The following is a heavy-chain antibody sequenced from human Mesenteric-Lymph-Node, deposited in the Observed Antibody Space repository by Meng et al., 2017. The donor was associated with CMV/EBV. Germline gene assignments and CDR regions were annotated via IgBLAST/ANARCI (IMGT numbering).Heavy chain of an antibody. CDR3: AKEREGYCSSTSCYLYDY. CDR1: GFTFSSYW. D-gene: IGHD2-2*01. J-gene: IGHJ4*02. V-gene: IGHV3-30*02. CDR2: IRYDGSNK. Sequence: SCAASGFTFSSYWMNWVSQAPGKGLEWVAFIRYDGSNKYYADSVKGRFTISRDNSKTTLYLQMNSLRAEDTAVYYCAKEREGYCSSTSCYLYDYWGQGTLVTVSS.